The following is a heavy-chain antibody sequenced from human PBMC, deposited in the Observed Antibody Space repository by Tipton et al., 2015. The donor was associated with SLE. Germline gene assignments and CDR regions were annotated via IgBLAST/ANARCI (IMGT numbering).Heavy chain of an antibody. CDR3: TIEYSSSDAFDS. D-gene: IGHD6-6*01. V-gene: IGHV3-48*03. Sequence: SLRLSCAASGFRFSSYEMNWVRQAPGKGLEWVSYISGSGTNKYYADSVKGRFTISRDNAKNSLYLQMNSLRAEDTALYYCTIEYSSSDAFDSWGQVTLVTVSS. J-gene: IGHJ4*02. CDR2: ISGSGTNK. CDR1: GFRFSSYE.